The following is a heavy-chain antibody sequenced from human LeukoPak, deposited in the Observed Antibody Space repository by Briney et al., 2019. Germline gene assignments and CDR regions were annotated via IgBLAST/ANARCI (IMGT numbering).Heavy chain of an antibody. V-gene: IGHV3-64*01. Sequence: GVSLRLSCAASGFTFSSYAMHWVRQAPGKGLEYVSAISSNGGSTYYANSVKGRFTISRDNSKNTLYLQMGSLRAEDMAVYYCARARAYDFWSGYYHWGQGTLVTVSS. CDR1: GFTFSSYA. CDR3: ARARAYDFWSGYYH. D-gene: IGHD3-3*01. J-gene: IGHJ5*02. CDR2: ISSNGGST.